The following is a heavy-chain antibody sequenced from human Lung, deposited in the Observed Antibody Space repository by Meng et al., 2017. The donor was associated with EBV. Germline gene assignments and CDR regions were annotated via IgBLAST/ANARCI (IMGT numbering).Heavy chain of an antibody. CDR1: GDSVSSSTAA. CDR2: TYYRSNWYN. Sequence: QVQLQQSGPGLVNPSQPLSLTCAISGDSVSSSTAAWNWIRVSPSRGLEWLGRTYYRSNWYNDYAVSVQGRVIINPDTSKNEFSLHLNSVTPEDTAVYFCARERYTRDPRFDYWGHGTLVTVAS. J-gene: IGHJ4*01. D-gene: IGHD6-13*01. CDR3: ARERYTRDPRFDY. V-gene: IGHV6-1*01.